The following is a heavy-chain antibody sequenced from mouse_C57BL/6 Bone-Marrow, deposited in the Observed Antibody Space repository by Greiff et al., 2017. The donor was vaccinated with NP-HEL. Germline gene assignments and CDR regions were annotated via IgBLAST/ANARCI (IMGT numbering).Heavy chain of an antibody. Sequence: QVQLQQPGAELVRPGTSVKLSCKASGYTFTSYWMHWVKQRPGQGLEWIGVIDPSDSYTNYNQKFKGKATLTVDTSSSTAYMQLSSLTSEDSAVYYCACYFRMDYWGQGTTLTVSS. CDR2: IDPSDSYT. V-gene: IGHV1-59*01. J-gene: IGHJ2*01. D-gene: IGHD2-12*01. CDR3: ACYFRMDY. CDR1: GYTFTSYW.